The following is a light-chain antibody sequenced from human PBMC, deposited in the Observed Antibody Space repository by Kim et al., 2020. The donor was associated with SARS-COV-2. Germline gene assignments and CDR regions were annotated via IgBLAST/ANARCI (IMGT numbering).Light chain of an antibody. CDR2: GAS. Sequence: EIVMTQSPATLSVSPGERATLSCRASQSVSSNLAWYQQKPGQAPRLLIYGASTRATGIPARFSGSGSGTEFTLTISSLQSEDFAVYYCQQYNNWHLLTFGGGTKVDIK. J-gene: IGKJ4*01. CDR3: QQYNNWHLLT. V-gene: IGKV3-15*01. CDR1: QSVSSN.